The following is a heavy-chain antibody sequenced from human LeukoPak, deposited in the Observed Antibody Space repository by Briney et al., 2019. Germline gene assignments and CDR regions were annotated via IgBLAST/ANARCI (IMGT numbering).Heavy chain of an antibody. CDR1: GFTFSSYG. Sequence: PGGSLRLSCAASGFTFSSYGMHWVRQAPGKGLEWVAFIRYDGTNKYHADSVKGRITISRDNSKDTVFLQMSSLRAEDTAVYYCAKDRDWASSVGTDFEYWGQGTLVTVSS. J-gene: IGHJ4*02. CDR3: AKDRDWASSVGTDFEY. CDR2: IRYDGTNK. D-gene: IGHD3-9*01. V-gene: IGHV3-30*02.